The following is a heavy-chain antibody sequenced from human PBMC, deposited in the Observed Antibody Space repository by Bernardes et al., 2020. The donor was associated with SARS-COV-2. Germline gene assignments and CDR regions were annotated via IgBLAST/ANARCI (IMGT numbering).Heavy chain of an antibody. Sequence: ETLSPTRPVPGGSISRYYWSWIRPPPGKGLEWIGYIYYSGSTNYNPSLKSRVTISVDTSKNQFSLKLSSVTAADTAVYYCARYSYGYYFDYWGQGTLVTVSS. CDR1: GGSISRYY. D-gene: IGHD5-18*01. V-gene: IGHV4-59*01. CDR2: IYYSGST. CDR3: ARYSYGYYFDY. J-gene: IGHJ4*02.